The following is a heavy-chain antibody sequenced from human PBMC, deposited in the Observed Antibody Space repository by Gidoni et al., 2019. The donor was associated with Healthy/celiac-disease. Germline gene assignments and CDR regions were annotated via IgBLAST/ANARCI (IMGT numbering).Heavy chain of an antibody. CDR3: ARMVGAGGFDY. J-gene: IGHJ4*02. D-gene: IGHD3-10*01. Sequence: QVQLVESGGGVVQPGRSLRLSCAASGFTFSNYGIHWCRQAPGKGLEWVAVIWYDGSNKYYADSVKGRFTISRDNSKNTLYLQMNSLRAEDTAVYYCARMVGAGGFDYWGQGTLATVSS. CDR1: GFTFSNYG. CDR2: IWYDGSNK. V-gene: IGHV3-33*01.